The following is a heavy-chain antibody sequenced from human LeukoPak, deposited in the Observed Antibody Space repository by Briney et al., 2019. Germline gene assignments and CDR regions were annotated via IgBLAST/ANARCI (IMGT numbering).Heavy chain of an antibody. CDR3: ANRGYCSGGSCYGFDY. CDR1: GFTFSAYA. J-gene: IGHJ4*02. D-gene: IGHD2-15*01. V-gene: IGHV3-23*01. Sequence: PGGSLRLSCAASGFTFSAYAMSWVRQAPGKGLDWVSAISGNGDNTYYADSVKGRFTISRDNSKNTLYLQMNSLRAEDTAVYYCANRGYCSGGSCYGFDYWGQGTLVTVSS. CDR2: ISGNGDNT.